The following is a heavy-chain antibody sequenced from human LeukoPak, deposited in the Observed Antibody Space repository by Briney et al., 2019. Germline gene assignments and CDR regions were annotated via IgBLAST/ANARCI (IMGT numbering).Heavy chain of an antibody. J-gene: IGHJ6*02. Sequence: GGSLRLSCAASGFTFSNCWMHWVRQAPGKGLEWVSRIESDGSRTRYADSVKGRFTISRDNAKNTLYLQMNSLRAEDTAVYYCARDTYYYNSSAFYHYYYGMDVWGQGTTVTVSS. CDR1: GFTFSNCW. CDR2: IESDGSRT. CDR3: ARDTYYYNSSAFYHYYYGMDV. V-gene: IGHV3-74*01. D-gene: IGHD3-22*01.